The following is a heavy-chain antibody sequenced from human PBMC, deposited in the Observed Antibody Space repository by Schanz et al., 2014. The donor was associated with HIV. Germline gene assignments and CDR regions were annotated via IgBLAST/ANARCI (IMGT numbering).Heavy chain of an antibody. Sequence: QVQLQESGPGLVKPSQTLSLTCIVSGDSIRSGGYYWSWIRQHPGKGLEWIGHIYYSGSTYYKPSLKSRLNIYIDASKNQLSLKLSSVTAADTAVYFCARAGQWFGHLDWGQGTLVTVSS. CDR2: IYYSGST. V-gene: IGHV4-31*03. J-gene: IGHJ4*02. CDR1: GDSIRSGGYY. CDR3: ARAGQWFGHLD. D-gene: IGHD3-10*01.